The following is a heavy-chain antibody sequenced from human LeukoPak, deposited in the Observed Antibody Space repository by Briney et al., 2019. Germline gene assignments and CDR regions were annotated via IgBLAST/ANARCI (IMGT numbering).Heavy chain of an antibody. CDR1: GFTFSSYA. Sequence: GGSLRLSCAASGFTFSSYAMHWVRQAPGKGLEWVAVISHDGSNKYYADSVKGRFTISRDNSKNTLYLQMNSLRAEDTAVYYCAREPRYSGSFDYWGQGTLVTVSS. CDR2: ISHDGSNK. V-gene: IGHV3-30*04. D-gene: IGHD1-26*01. CDR3: AREPRYSGSFDY. J-gene: IGHJ4*02.